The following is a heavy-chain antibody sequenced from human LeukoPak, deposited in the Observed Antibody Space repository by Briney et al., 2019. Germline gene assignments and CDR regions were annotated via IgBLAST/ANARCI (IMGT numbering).Heavy chain of an antibody. D-gene: IGHD4-23*01. CDR3: ARRYGGNSYYYYYYMDV. CDR1: GGSISSYY. CDR2: IYTSGST. V-gene: IGHV4-4*09. Sequence: SETLSLTCTVSGGSISSYYWSWIRQPPGKGLEWIGYIYTSGSTNYNPSLKSRVTISVDTSKNQFSLKLSSVTAADTAVYYCARRYGGNSYYYYYYMDVWGKGTTVTVS. J-gene: IGHJ6*03.